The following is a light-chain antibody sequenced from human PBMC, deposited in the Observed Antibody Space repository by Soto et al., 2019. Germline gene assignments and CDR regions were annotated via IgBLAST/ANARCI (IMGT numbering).Light chain of an antibody. V-gene: IGKV1-27*01. Sequence: DVQMTQSPSSLSASVGDRVTITCRASQGIAPYLAWFQQKPGKVPKLLIYAASTLQSGVPSRFSGSGSGTDFTLTISSLQPEDVATYYCQKYNSAPPTLGAGTRVDIK. CDR3: QKYNSAPPT. J-gene: IGKJ4*01. CDR2: AAS. CDR1: QGIAPY.